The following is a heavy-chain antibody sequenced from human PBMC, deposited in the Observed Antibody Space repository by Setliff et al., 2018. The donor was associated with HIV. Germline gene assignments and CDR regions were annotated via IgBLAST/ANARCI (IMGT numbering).Heavy chain of an antibody. J-gene: IGHJ4*02. CDR2: INVNSGGT. D-gene: IGHD3-10*01. Sequence: AASVKVSCKASGYLFTGYYMHWVRQAPGQGLEWMGWINVNSGGTKYAQKFQGRITMTRDTSISTAYMEVSSLGSDDTAVYYCAREGSPIYYFDYWSQGTMVTVSS. CDR3: AREGSPIYYFDY. V-gene: IGHV1-2*02. CDR1: GYLFTGYY.